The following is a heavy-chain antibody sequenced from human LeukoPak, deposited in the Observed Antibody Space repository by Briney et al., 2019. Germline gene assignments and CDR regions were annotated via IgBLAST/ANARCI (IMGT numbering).Heavy chain of an antibody. CDR2: ITSNGGST. CDR3: ARGGGSIRHSYYYYVDV. J-gene: IGHJ6*03. V-gene: IGHV3-20*04. CDR1: GFSFNDYG. Sequence: GGSLRLSCAAPGFSFNDYGMSWGRQAAGQGPEWVSGITSNGGSTDYAASVKGRFTISRDNAKNSLYLRMNSLRDEDTALYYCARGGGSIRHSYYYYVDVWGKGTSVTVSS. D-gene: IGHD2-15*01.